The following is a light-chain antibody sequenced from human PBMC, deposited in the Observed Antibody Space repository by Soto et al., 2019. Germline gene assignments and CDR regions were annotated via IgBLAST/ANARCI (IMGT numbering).Light chain of an antibody. CDR2: GAS. J-gene: IGKJ4*01. CDR3: QQYHTWPIT. Sequence: EIVLPQSPDTLSLSPGERATLSCRASQSVSSTYLAWYQQKPGQAPRLLIYGASSRATGIPDRFSGSGSGTDFTLTISSLQSEDCAIYYCQQYHTWPITFGGGTKVDIK. CDR1: QSVSSTY. V-gene: IGKV3-20*01.